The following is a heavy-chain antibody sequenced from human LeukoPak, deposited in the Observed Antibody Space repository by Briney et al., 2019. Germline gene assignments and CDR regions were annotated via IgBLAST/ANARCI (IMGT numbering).Heavy chain of an antibody. D-gene: IGHD2-8*02. CDR3: ASGIFSY. J-gene: IGHJ4*02. CDR1: GFTFSNYA. V-gene: IGHV3-23*01. Sequence: GGSLRLSCAASGFTFSNYAMIWVRQAPGKGLEWVSGISGSGGSTYDADSVKGRFTISRDNSRDTVYLQMNSLRAEDTAVYYCASGIFSYWGQGTLVTVSS. CDR2: ISGSGGST.